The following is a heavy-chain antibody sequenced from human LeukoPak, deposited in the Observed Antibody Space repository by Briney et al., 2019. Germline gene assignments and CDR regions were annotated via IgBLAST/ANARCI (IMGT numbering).Heavy chain of an antibody. CDR2: INHSGST. CDR1: GGSFSGYY. CDR3: ARVLGYCSGGSCLVTDAFDI. Sequence: SETLSLTCAVCGGSFSGYYWSWIRQPPGKGLEWIGEINHSGSTNYNPSLKSRVTISVDTSKNQFSLKLSSVTAADTAVYYCARVLGYCSGGSCLVTDAFDIWGQGTMVTVSS. D-gene: IGHD2-15*01. V-gene: IGHV4-34*01. J-gene: IGHJ3*02.